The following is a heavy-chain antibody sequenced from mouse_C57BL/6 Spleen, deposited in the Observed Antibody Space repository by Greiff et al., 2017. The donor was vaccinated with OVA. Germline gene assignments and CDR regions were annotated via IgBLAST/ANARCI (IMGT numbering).Heavy chain of an antibody. D-gene: IGHD2-4*01. CDR3: ARAGIYYEYYYAMDY. CDR1: GYTFTSYW. V-gene: IGHV1-55*01. Sequence: VQLQQPGAELVKPGASVKMSCKASGYTFTSYWITWVRQRPGQGLEWIGDIYPGSGSTKYNEKFKRKATHTVDTSSSTAYMQLSSLTSEDSAVYYGARAGIYYEYYYAMDYGGQGTSVTVAS. J-gene: IGHJ4*01. CDR2: IYPGSGST.